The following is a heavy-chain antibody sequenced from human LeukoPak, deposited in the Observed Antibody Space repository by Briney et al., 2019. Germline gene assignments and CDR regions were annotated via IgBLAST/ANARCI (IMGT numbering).Heavy chain of an antibody. CDR3: ARSTQWLVPLSI. Sequence: GSLRLSCAASGFTFSSYAMSWVRQAPGKGLEWIGSIYYSGSTYYNPSLKSRVTISVDTSKNQFSLKLSSVTAADTAVYYCARSTQWLVPLSIWGQGTLVTVSS. J-gene: IGHJ4*02. D-gene: IGHD6-19*01. CDR1: GFTFSSYA. CDR2: IYYSGST. V-gene: IGHV4-39*01.